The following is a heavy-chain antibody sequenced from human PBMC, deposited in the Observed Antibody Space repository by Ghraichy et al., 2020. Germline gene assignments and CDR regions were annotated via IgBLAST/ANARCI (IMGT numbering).Heavy chain of an antibody. CDR2: IYHSGST. J-gene: IGHJ5*02. Sequence: SETLSLTCEVSGGSISSGGYSWSWIRQPPGKGLEWIGYIYHSGSTYYNPSLKSRVTISVDRSKNQFSLKLSSVTAADTAVYYCAAYSSSWGYWFDPWGQGTLVTVSS. CDR1: GGSISSGGYS. V-gene: IGHV4-30-2*01. CDR3: AAYSSSWGYWFDP. D-gene: IGHD6-6*01.